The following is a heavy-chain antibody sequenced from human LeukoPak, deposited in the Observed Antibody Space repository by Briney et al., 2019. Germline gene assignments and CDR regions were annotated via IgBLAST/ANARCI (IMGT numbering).Heavy chain of an antibody. CDR1: GYTFTGYY. V-gene: IGHV1-2*04. CDR3: AREGGGGYDYYYYYYYGMDV. D-gene: IGHD5-12*01. CDR2: INPNSGGT. Sequence: GASVKVSCKASGYTFTGYYMHWVRQAPGQGLEWMGWINPNSGGTNYAQKFQGWVTMTRDTSISTAYMELGRLRSDDTAMYYCAREGGGGYDYYYYYYYGMDVWGQGTTVTVSS. J-gene: IGHJ6*02.